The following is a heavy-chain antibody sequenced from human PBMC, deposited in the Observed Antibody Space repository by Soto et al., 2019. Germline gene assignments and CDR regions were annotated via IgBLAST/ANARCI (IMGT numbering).Heavy chain of an antibody. V-gene: IGHV3-33*01. Sequence: QVQLVESGGGVVQPGRSLRLSCAASGFTFSNYGMHWVRQAPGEGREWVALIWYDGSNKYYADSVKGRFTISRDNSKNTLYLQMNSLRTEDTAVCDGARDWEWRRFDHWGQGTLVTVSS. CDR2: IWYDGSNK. J-gene: IGHJ4*02. D-gene: IGHD5-12*01. CDR3: ARDWEWRRFDH. CDR1: GFTFSNYG.